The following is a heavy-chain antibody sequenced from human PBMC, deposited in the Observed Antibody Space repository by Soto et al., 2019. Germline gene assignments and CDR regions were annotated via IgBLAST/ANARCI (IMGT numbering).Heavy chain of an antibody. CDR2: ISYDEIDK. CDR3: AGRSGSSDY. CDR1: GFTFSNYT. D-gene: IGHD3-10*01. Sequence: QVQLVESGGGVVQPGRSLRLSCAASGFTFSNYTMHWVRQAPGKGLEWVALISYDEIDKYFADAVKGRFTISRDNSKNTLYLQMDSLGAEDTAVYYCAGRSGSSDYWGRGTLVTVSS. V-gene: IGHV3-30*04. J-gene: IGHJ4*02.